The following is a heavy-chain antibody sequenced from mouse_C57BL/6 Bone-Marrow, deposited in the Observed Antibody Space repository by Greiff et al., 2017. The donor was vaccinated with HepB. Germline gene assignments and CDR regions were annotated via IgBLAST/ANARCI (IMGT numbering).Heavy chain of an antibody. CDR3: ARRGLLQEFAY. CDR1: GYTFTSYW. D-gene: IGHD2-3*01. V-gene: IGHV1-50*01. J-gene: IGHJ3*01. CDR2: IDPSDSYT. Sequence: QVQLQQSGAELVKPGASVKLSCKASGYTFTSYWMQWVKQRPGQGLEWIGEIDPSDSYTNYNQKFKGKATLTVDTSSSTAYMQLSSLTSEDSAVYYCARRGLLQEFAYWGQGTLVTVSA.